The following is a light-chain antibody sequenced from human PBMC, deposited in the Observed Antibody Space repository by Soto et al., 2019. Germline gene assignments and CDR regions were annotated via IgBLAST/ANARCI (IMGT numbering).Light chain of an antibody. V-gene: IGKV3-20*01. Sequence: EIVLTQSPGTLSVSPGERATLSCRASQTIGSNHLDWYQQKPGQAPSLLIYGTSSRATGIPDRFSGSGSGTDFTLTITRLEPEYSAIYYCQQYVSWTFGQGTKVEIK. CDR1: QTIGSNH. CDR2: GTS. J-gene: IGKJ1*01. CDR3: QQYVSWT.